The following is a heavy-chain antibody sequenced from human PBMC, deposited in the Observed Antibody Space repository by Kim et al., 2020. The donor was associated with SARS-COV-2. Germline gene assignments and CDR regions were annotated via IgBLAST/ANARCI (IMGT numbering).Heavy chain of an antibody. CDR2: ISYDGSNK. J-gene: IGHJ6*02. Sequence: GGSLRLSCAASGFTFSNSAVHWVRQAPGKGLEWVAVISYDGSNKYYADSVKGRFTISRDNSKNTPYLQMNSLRPEDTAVYYCARDLITNNYYGMDVWGQG. CDR1: GFTFSNSA. V-gene: IGHV3-30-3*01. D-gene: IGHD3-3*01. CDR3: ARDLITNNYYGMDV.